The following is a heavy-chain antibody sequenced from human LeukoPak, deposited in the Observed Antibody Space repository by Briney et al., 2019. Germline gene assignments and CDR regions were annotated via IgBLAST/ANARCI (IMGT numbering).Heavy chain of an antibody. D-gene: IGHD3-9*01. CDR3: AGGVPAYDILPKRFDP. V-gene: IGHV4-34*01. CDR1: GGSFSGYY. J-gene: IGHJ5*02. CDR2: INHSGST. Sequence: SETLSLTCAVYGGSFSGYYWSWIRQPPGKGLEWIGEINHSGSTNYNPSLKSRVTISVDTSKNQFSLKLSSVTAADTAVYYCAGGVPAYDILPKRFDPWGQGTLVTVSS.